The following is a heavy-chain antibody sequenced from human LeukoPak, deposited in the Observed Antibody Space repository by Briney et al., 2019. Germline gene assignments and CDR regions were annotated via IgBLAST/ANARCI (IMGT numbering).Heavy chain of an antibody. J-gene: IGHJ4*02. Sequence: GGSLRLSCAASGFTFSSYGMHWVRQAPGKGLEWVAVISYDGSNKYYADSVKGRFTISRDNSKNTLYLQMNSLRAEDTAVYYCAKGALRYCSSTSCYGRFDNWGQGTLVTVSS. CDR2: ISYDGSNK. D-gene: IGHD2-2*01. V-gene: IGHV3-30*18. CDR3: AKGALRYCSSTSCYGRFDN. CDR1: GFTFSSYG.